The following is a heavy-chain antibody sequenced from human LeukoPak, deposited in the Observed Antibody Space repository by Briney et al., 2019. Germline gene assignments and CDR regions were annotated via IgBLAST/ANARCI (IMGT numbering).Heavy chain of an antibody. Sequence: SETLSLTCTVSGGSISSYYWSWIRQPAGKGLEWIGRIYTSGSTNCNPSLKSRVTISVDKSKNQFSLKLSSVTAADTAVYYCARDPNYDSSGYYWYFDLWGRGTLVTVSS. V-gene: IGHV4-4*07. CDR1: GGSISSYY. J-gene: IGHJ2*01. CDR2: IYTSGST. D-gene: IGHD3-22*01. CDR3: ARDPNYDSSGYYWYFDL.